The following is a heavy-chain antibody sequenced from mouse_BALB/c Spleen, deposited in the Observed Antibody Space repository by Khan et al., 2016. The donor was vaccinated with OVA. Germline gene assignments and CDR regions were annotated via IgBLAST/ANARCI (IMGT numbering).Heavy chain of an antibody. Sequence: VQLKQSGPGLVKPSQSLSLTCTVTGYSITSDYAWNWIRQFPGNKLEWMGYISYSGSTNYNPAFKSRISITRDTSKNQFFLQLKSVTTEDTATYYCARDGSRYNYAMDYWGQGTSVTVSS. J-gene: IGHJ4*01. CDR3: ARDGSRYNYAMDY. D-gene: IGHD2-3*01. CDR2: ISYSGST. V-gene: IGHV3-2*02. CDR1: GYSITSDYA.